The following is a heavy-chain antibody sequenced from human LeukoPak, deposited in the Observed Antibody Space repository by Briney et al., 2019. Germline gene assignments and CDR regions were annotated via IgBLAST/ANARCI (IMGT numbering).Heavy chain of an antibody. CDR1: GFIFSSYG. J-gene: IGHJ2*01. V-gene: IGHV3-33*01. CDR3: ARVACSGGSCHLGYFDL. D-gene: IGHD2-15*01. CDR2: IWYDGSNK. Sequence: GRSLRLSCAASGFIFSSYGMHWVRQAPGKGLEWVAVIWYDGSNKYYADSVKGRFTISRDNFKNTLYLQMNSLRAEDTAVYYCARVACSGGSCHLGYFDLGGRGTLVTVSS.